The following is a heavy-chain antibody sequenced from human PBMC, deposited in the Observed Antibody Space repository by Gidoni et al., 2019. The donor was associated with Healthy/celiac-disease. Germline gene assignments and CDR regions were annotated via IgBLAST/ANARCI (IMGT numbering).Heavy chain of an antibody. Sequence: EVQLVESGGGLVQPGRYLRLSCAAPGFTFDDYAMHWVRQAPGKGLEWVSGISWNSGSIGYADSVKGRFTISRDNAKNSLYLQMNSLRAEDTALYYCAKERTTRSSSWFDYWGQGTLVTVSS. CDR1: GFTFDDYA. CDR2: ISWNSGSI. V-gene: IGHV3-9*01. D-gene: IGHD6-13*01. CDR3: AKERTTRSSSWFDY. J-gene: IGHJ4*02.